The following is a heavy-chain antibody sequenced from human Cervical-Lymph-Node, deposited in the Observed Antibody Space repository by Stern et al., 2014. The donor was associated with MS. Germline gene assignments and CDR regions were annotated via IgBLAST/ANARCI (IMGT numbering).Heavy chain of an antibody. V-gene: IGHV1-46*01. CDR2: INPRGGST. Sequence: QVQLVQSGAEVKKPGASVEVSCKASGYTFTDHYIHWVRQAPGQGLEWMGVINPRGGSTTNAKKFQGSVTMTRDSSTSTVHMELSSLRSEDTAVYYCARGTGYSYYFDYWGQGTLVTVSS. J-gene: IGHJ4*02. CDR1: GYTFTDHY. CDR3: ARGTGYSYYFDY. D-gene: IGHD3/OR15-3a*01.